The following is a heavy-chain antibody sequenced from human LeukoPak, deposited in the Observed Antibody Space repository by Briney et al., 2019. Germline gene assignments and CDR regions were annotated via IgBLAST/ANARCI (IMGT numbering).Heavy chain of an antibody. Sequence: GGPRSPSCAASGVPASGNSMSGVRQAPGRGLEGVSGLQSGGTTHYADSVKGRFTISRDISKNTLYLQMNSLRVEDTAVYYCARDLYYGSGGYYFDYWGQGTLVTVSS. CDR1: GVPASGNS. CDR2: LQSGGTT. D-gene: IGHD3-10*01. V-gene: IGHV3-66*01. J-gene: IGHJ4*02. CDR3: ARDLYYGSGGYYFDY.